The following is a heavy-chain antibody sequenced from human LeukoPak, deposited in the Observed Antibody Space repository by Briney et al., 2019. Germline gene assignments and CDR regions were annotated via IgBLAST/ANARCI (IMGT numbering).Heavy chain of an antibody. CDR2: IIPIFGTA. Sequence: ASVKVSCKASGGTFSSYAISWVRQAPGQGLEWMGGIIPIFGTANYAQKFQGRVTITADESTSTAYMELSSLRSEDTAVYYCARAGIAAAGTSSWFDPWGQGTLVTASS. V-gene: IGHV1-69*01. CDR1: GGTFSSYA. D-gene: IGHD6-13*01. CDR3: ARAGIAAAGTSSWFDP. J-gene: IGHJ5*02.